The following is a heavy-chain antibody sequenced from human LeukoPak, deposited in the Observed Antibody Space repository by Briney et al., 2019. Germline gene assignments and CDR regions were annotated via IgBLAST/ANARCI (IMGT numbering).Heavy chain of an antibody. CDR3: ARVQWLVRSAYYYYYMDV. Sequence: SETLSLTCTVSGGSISSYCWSWIRQPAGKGLEWIGRIYTSGSTNYNPSLKSRVTMSVDTSKNQFSLKLSSVTAADTAVYYCARVQWLVRSAYYYYYMDVWGKGTTVTVSS. J-gene: IGHJ6*03. CDR1: GGSISSYC. V-gene: IGHV4-4*07. CDR2: IYTSGST. D-gene: IGHD6-19*01.